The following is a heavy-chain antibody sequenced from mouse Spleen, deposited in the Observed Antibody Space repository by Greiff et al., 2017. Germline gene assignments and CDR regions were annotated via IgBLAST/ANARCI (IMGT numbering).Heavy chain of an antibody. J-gene: IGHJ2*01. Sequence: EVQLVESGAELVRPGASVKLSCTASGFNIKDDYMHWVKQRPEQGLEWIGWIDPENGDTEYASKFQGKATITADTSSNTAYLQLSSLTSEDTAVYYCTSMITTNFDYWGQGTTLTVSS. CDR2: IDPENGDT. D-gene: IGHD2-4*01. CDR3: TSMITTNFDY. CDR1: GFNIKDDY. V-gene: IGHV14-4*01.